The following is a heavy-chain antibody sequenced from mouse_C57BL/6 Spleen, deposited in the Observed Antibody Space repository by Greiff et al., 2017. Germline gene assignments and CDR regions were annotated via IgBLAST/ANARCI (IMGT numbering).Heavy chain of an antibody. D-gene: IGHD1-1*01. V-gene: IGHV1-22*01. CDR3: ALITTVVAYYFDY. CDR2: INPNNGGT. J-gene: IGHJ2*01. CDR1: GYTFTDYN. Sequence: EVKLQQSGPELVKPGASVKMSCKASGYTFTDYNMHWVKQSHGKSLEWIGYINPNNGGTSYNQKSKGKATLTVNQSSSTAYMGLRSLTSEDSAVYYCALITTVVAYYFDYWGQGTTLTVAS.